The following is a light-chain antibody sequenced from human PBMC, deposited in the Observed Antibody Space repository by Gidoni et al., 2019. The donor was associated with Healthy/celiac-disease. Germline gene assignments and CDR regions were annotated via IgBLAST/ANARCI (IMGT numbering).Light chain of an antibody. CDR1: QSVLYSSNNKNY. J-gene: IGKJ5*01. Sequence: DIVMTQSPDSLALSLGETATINCKSSQSVLYSSNNKNYLAWYQQKPGQPPKLLIYWASTGECGVPDRFSGSGSGTDFTLTISSLQAEDVAVYYCQQYYGNPITFGQGTRLEIK. CDR2: WAS. V-gene: IGKV4-1*01. CDR3: QQYYGNPIT.